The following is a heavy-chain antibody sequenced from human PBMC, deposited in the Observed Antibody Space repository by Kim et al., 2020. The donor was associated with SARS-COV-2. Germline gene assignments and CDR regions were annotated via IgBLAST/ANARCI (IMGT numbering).Heavy chain of an antibody. CDR3: ARGNWGGGGWGYGSWQYNRFDP. CDR2: INPSGGST. D-gene: IGHD3-10*01. CDR1: GYTFTSSH. J-gene: IGHJ5*02. V-gene: IGHV1-46*03. Sequence: ASVKVSCKASGYTFTSSHIQWVRQAPGQGLEWVGIINPSGGSTTYAQKLQGRVTMTKDTSTGTVYMEMSSLRSEDTALYYWARGNWGGGGWGYGSWQYNRFDPWGQGTLVTVSS.